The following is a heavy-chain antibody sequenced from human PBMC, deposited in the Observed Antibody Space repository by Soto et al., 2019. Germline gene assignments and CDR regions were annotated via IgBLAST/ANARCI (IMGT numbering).Heavy chain of an antibody. J-gene: IGHJ6*01. V-gene: IGHV1-18*04. CDR1: GYTLTSYG. CDR2: ISAYNGNT. CDR3: ARDRGHIVVVTAIYYYYGMDV. Sequence: ASVKVSCKASGYTLTSYGISWVRQAPGQGLEWMGWISAYNGNTNYAQKLQGRVTMTTDTSTSTAYMELRSLRSDDTAVYYCARDRGHIVVVTAIYYYYGMDVWGQGTTVTVSS. D-gene: IGHD2-21*02.